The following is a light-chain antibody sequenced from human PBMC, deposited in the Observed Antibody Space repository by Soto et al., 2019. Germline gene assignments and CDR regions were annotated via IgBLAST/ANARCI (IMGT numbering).Light chain of an antibody. J-gene: IGKJ1*01. Sequence: DIQVTQCPATRSASVGDRVTITCRGSQSISSWLAWYQQKPGKAPKLLIYKASSLESGVPSMFSGGGAVTECTPTTASLLPDDLATYYFQQYNSYSGTLGQGTKVDIK. V-gene: IGKV1-5*03. CDR2: KAS. CDR3: QQYNSYSGT. CDR1: QSISSW.